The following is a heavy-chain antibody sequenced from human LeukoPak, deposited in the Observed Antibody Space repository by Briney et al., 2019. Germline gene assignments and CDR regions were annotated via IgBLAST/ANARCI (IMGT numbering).Heavy chain of an antibody. Sequence: ASVKVSCKASGYTFTSYGISWVRQAPGQGLEWMGWINPNSGGTNYAQKFQGRVTMTRDTSISTAYMELSRLRSDDTAVYYCARVQITMVRGVISWFDPWGQGTLVTVSS. CDR2: INPNSGGT. CDR3: ARVQITMVRGVISWFDP. J-gene: IGHJ5*02. D-gene: IGHD3-10*01. V-gene: IGHV1-2*02. CDR1: GYTFTSYG.